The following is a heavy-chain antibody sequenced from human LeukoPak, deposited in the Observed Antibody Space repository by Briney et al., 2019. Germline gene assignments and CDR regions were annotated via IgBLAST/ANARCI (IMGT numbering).Heavy chain of an antibody. D-gene: IGHD3-16*01. J-gene: IGHJ3*02. V-gene: IGHV3-30*03. CDR3: ARDVEGGTFDI. Sequence: GGSLRLSCAASGFTFSSYGMHWVRQAPGKGLEWVAVISYDGSNKYYADSVKGRFTISRDNSKNTLYLQMNSLRADDTAVYFCARDVEGGTFDIWGQGTTVTVSS. CDR1: GFTFSSYG. CDR2: ISYDGSNK.